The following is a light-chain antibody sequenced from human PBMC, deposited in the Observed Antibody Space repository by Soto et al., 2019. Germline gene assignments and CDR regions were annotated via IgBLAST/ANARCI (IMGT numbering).Light chain of an antibody. CDR1: QSVLYNSNSKNY. J-gene: IGKJ4*01. V-gene: IGKV4-1*01. CDR3: QQYYSPPLT. Sequence: DIVMTQSPDSLAVSLGERATINCKSSQSVLYNSNSKNYLAWYQQKVGQPPKLLIYWASTWESGVPDRFSGSGSGTDFTLTISSLQAEDVAVYYCQQYYSPPLTFGGGTKVDIK. CDR2: WAS.